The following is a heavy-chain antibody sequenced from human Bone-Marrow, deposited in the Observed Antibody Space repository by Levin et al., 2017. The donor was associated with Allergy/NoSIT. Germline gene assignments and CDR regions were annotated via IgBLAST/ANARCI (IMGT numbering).Heavy chain of an antibody. Sequence: PGGSLRLSCAASGFTFSSYGMHWVRQSPGKGLEWVAVISYDGSNKYYADSVKGRFTISRDNSKNTLYLQMNSLRAEDTAVYYCAKDERGITGTIHAPIDYWGQGTLVTVSS. J-gene: IGHJ4*02. CDR3: AKDERGITGTIHAPIDY. V-gene: IGHV3-30*18. CDR1: GFTFSSYG. D-gene: IGHD1-20*01. CDR2: ISYDGSNK.